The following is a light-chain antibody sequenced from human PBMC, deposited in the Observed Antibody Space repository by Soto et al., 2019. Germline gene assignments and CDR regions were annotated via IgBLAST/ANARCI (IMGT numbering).Light chain of an antibody. Sequence: EIVMTQSPATLSVSPGERATLSCRASQSVSSNLAWYQQKPGQAPRLLIYGASTRATGIPARFSGSGSGTEFTLTISYLQSEDCAVYYCQQYNNLPRTFGQGTKVEIK. CDR1: QSVSSN. CDR3: QQYNNLPRT. J-gene: IGKJ1*01. CDR2: GAS. V-gene: IGKV3-15*01.